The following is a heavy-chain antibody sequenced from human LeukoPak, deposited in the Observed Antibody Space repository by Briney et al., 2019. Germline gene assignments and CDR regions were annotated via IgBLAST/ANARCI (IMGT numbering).Heavy chain of an antibody. CDR3: ARGVRIAVAGYIDY. Sequence: GGSLRLSCAASGFTFNSYTMNWVRQAPGKGLEWVSSISTSSNYIYYADSLRGRFTISRDNAKNSLYLQMNGLRAEDTAVYYCARGVRIAVAGYIDYWGQGTLVTVSS. CDR2: ISTSSNYI. J-gene: IGHJ4*02. D-gene: IGHD6-19*01. CDR1: GFTFNSYT. V-gene: IGHV3-21*01.